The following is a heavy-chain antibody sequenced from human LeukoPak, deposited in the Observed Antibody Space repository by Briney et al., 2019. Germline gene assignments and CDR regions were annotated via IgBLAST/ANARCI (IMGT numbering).Heavy chain of an antibody. CDR2: IYYSGST. D-gene: IGHD4/OR15-4a*01. CDR3: ARDTDYGGYYYMDV. J-gene: IGHJ6*03. V-gene: IGHV4-39*07. Sequence: SETLSLTCTVSGGSISSSSYYWGWIRQPPGKGLEWIGSIYYSGSTYYNPSLKSRVTISVDTSKNQFSLKLSSVTAADTAVYYCARDTDYGGYYYMDVWGKGTTVTISS. CDR1: GGSISSSSYY.